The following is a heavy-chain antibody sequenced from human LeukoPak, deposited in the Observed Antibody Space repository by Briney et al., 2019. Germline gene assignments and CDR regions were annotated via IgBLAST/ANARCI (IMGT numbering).Heavy chain of an antibody. D-gene: IGHD3-10*01. CDR2: ISYDGSNK. V-gene: IGHV3-30-3*01. CDR3: ARDLSEIWFGELLFYWFDP. J-gene: IGHJ5*02. Sequence: PGGSLRLSCAASGFTFSSYAMHWVRQAPGKGLEWVAVISYDGSNKYYADSVKGRFTISRDNSKNTLYLQMNSLRAEDTAVYYCARDLSEIWFGELLFYWFDPWGQGTLVTVSS. CDR1: GFTFSSYA.